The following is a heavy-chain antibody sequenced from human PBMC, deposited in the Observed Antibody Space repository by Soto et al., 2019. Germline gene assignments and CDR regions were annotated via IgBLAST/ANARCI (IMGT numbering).Heavy chain of an antibody. D-gene: IGHD3-3*01. J-gene: IGHJ6*02. V-gene: IGHV3-30-3*01. Sequence: GGSLRLSCAASGFTFSSYALHWVRQAPGKGLEWVAVISYDGSNKYYADSVKGRFTISRDNSKNTLYLQMNSLRAEDTAVYYCARQYYDFWSGYPHGMDVWGQGTTVTVS. CDR3: ARQYYDFWSGYPHGMDV. CDR1: GFTFSSYA. CDR2: ISYDGSNK.